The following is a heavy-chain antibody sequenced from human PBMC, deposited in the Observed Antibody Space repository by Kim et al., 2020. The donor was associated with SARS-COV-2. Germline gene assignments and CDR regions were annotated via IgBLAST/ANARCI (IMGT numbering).Heavy chain of an antibody. V-gene: IGHV1-18*01. CDR3: ARDSRYYDSFPGYYGMDV. CDR1: GYTFTSYG. Sequence: ASVKVSCKASGYTFTSYGISWVRQAPGQGLEWMGWISAYNGNTNYAQKLQGRVTMTTDTSTSTAYMELRSLRSDDTAVYYCARDSRYYDSFPGYYGMDVWGQGTTVTVSS. CDR2: ISAYNGNT. D-gene: IGHD3-22*01. J-gene: IGHJ6*02.